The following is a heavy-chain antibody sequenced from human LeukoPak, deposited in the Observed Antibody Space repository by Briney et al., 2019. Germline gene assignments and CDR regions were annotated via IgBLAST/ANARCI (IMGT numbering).Heavy chain of an antibody. V-gene: IGHV3-11*06. CDR3: ARESPSGSLDY. Sequence: PGGSLRLSCAASGFTFSDYYMSWIRQAPGKGLEWVSYISSSSSYTNYADSVKGRFTISRDNAKNSLYLQMNSLRAEDTAVYYCARESPSGSLDYWGQGTLVTVSS. D-gene: IGHD1-26*01. CDR2: ISSSSSYT. J-gene: IGHJ4*02. CDR1: GFTFSDYY.